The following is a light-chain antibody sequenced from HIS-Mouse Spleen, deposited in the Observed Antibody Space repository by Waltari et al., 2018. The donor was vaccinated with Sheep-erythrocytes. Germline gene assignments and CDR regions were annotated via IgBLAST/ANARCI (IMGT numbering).Light chain of an antibody. CDR1: KLGDKY. Sequence: SYELTQPPSVSVSPGQTASIHCPGDKLGDKYACWYQQKPAQSPVLVIYQASKRPSGIPERFSGSNSGNTATLTISGTQAMDEADYYCQAWDSSTVVFGGGTKLTVL. CDR3: QAWDSSTVV. V-gene: IGLV3-1*01. CDR2: QAS. J-gene: IGLJ2*01.